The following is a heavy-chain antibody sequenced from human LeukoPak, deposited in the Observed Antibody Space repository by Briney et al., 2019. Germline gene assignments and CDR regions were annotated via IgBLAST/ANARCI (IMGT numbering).Heavy chain of an antibody. CDR2: IYHSGST. J-gene: IGHJ4*02. CDR3: ARGGLGMSLDY. V-gene: IGHV4-39*07. D-gene: IGHD6-13*01. Sequence: SETLSLTCSVSGDSISTSSYYWGWIRQPPGKGLEWIGSIYHSGSTYYNPSLKSRVTISVDTSKNQFSLKLSSVTAADTAVYYCARGGLGMSLDYWGQGTLVTVSS. CDR1: GDSISTSSYY.